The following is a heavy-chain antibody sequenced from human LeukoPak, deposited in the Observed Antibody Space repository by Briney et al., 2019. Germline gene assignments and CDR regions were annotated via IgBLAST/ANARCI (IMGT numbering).Heavy chain of an antibody. J-gene: IGHJ3*02. V-gene: IGHV4-34*01. CDR1: GGSFSGYY. D-gene: IGHD4-17*01. CDR2: INHSGST. CDR3: AREATVTTGCAFDI. Sequence: SETLSLTCAVYGGSFSGYYWSWIRQPPGKGLEWIGEINHSGSTNYNPSLKSRVTISVDTSKNQFSLKLSSVTAADTAVYYCAREATVTTGCAFDIWGQGTMVTVSS.